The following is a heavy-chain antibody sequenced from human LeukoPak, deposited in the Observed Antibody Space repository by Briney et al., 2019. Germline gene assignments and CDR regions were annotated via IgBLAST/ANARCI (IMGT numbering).Heavy chain of an antibody. CDR3: ARDPRRLTPDCTSTSCYENYFDP. CDR1: GYSISNGYQ. V-gene: IGHV4-38-2*02. D-gene: IGHD2-2*01. Sequence: SETLSLTCGVSGYSISNGYQWAWIRQSPGKGLEWIGSIYHSGSAHYNPSLKSRVTISVETSKNQFSLNMYSVTAADTAVYYCARDPRRLTPDCTSTSCYENYFDPWGQGTLVTVSS. CDR2: IYHSGSA. J-gene: IGHJ5*02.